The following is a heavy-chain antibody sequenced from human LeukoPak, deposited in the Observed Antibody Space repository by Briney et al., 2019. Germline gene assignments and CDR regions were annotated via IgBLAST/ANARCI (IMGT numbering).Heavy chain of an antibody. CDR2: IYYSGST. Sequence: SETLSLTCIVSGGSISSSSYYWAWIRQPPGKGLEWIGSIYYSGSTYYNPSLKSRVIISVDTSKNQFSLKLSSVTAADTAVYYCARFLEWTHDAFDIWGQGTMVTVSS. D-gene: IGHD3-3*01. V-gene: IGHV4-39*07. CDR1: GGSISSSSYY. CDR3: ARFLEWTHDAFDI. J-gene: IGHJ3*02.